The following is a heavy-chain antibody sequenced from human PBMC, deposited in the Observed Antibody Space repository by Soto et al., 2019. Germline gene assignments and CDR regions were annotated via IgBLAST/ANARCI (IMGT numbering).Heavy chain of an antibody. D-gene: IGHD3-3*01. CDR3: ARGLRFLEWSHWFDP. V-gene: IGHV4-31*03. CDR2: IYYSGST. CDR1: GGSISSGGYY. Sequence: SETLSLTCTVSGGSISSGGYYWSWIRQHPGKGLEWIGYIYYSGSTYYNPSLKSRVTISVDTSKNQFSLKLSSVTAADTAVYYCARGLRFLEWSHWFDPWGQGTLVTVSS. J-gene: IGHJ5*02.